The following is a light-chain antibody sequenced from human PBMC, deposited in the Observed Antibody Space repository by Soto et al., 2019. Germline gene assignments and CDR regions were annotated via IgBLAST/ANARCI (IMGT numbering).Light chain of an antibody. V-gene: IGLV2-23*01. J-gene: IGLJ2*01. CDR2: EGG. Sequence: QSALTQPASVSGSPGQSITISCTGTSSDVGNYNLVSWYQQYPGKAPKLMIYEGGKRPSGVSNRFSGSKSGNTASLTISGIQAADEADYYCCSFALRSTLIFGVWNKLTVL. CDR1: SSDVGNYNL. CDR3: CSFALRSTLI.